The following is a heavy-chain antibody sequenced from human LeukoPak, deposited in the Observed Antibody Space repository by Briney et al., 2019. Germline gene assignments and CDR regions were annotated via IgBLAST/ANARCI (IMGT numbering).Heavy chain of an antibody. CDR1: GFTFDDYG. CDR2: IKQDGSEK. J-gene: IGHJ3*02. V-gene: IGHV3-7*01. CDR3: ARDVYYGSGSYFSLPVFDI. D-gene: IGHD3-10*01. Sequence: GGSLRLSCAASGFTFDDYGMSWVRQAPGKGLEWVANIKQDGSEKYYVDSVKGRFTISRDNAKNSLYLQMNSLRAEDTAVYYCARDVYYGSGSYFSLPVFDIWGQGTMVTVSS.